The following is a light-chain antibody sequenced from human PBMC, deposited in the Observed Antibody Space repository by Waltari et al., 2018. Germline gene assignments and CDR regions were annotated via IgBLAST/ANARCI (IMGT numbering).Light chain of an antibody. Sequence: QSALTQPASVSGSPGQSITTPCTGTSSDVGAYNYPPWYQHHPGTAPKLIIYEVTTRPSWVSSRFYGSKSGNTASLTISGLQADDEADYYCSSYAGSSTWVFGGGTKVTVL. J-gene: IGLJ3*02. CDR3: SSYAGSSTWV. CDR1: SSDVGAYNY. CDR2: EVT. V-gene: IGLV2-14*01.